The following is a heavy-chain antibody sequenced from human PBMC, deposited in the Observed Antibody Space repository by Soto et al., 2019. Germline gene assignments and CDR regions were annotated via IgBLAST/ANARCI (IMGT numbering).Heavy chain of an antibody. V-gene: IGHV1-3*01. J-gene: IGHJ4*02. Sequence: GASVKVSCKASGYTFSNFAMHWVRQAPGQRLEWMGWINAGNWNTKYSQRFQGRVTMTRDTSTSTVYMELRSLRSEDTAVYYCAGPSDQRHRYFFHHWGQGTLVTVSS. CDR2: INAGNWNT. D-gene: IGHD2-2*01. CDR3: AGPSDQRHRYFFHH. CDR1: GYTFSNFA.